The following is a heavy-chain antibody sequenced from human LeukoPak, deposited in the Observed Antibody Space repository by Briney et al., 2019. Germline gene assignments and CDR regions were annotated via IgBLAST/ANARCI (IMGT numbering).Heavy chain of an antibody. J-gene: IGHJ4*02. D-gene: IGHD3-22*01. CDR3: ARDSNKNYYDSSGYNDY. V-gene: IGHV3-30*03. Sequence: GRSLRLSCAASGFTFSSYGMHWVRQAPGKGLEWVAVISYDGSNKYYADSVKGRFTISRDNSKNTLYLQMNSLRAEDTAVYYCARDSNKNYYDSSGYNDYWGQGTLVTVSS. CDR1: GFTFSSYG. CDR2: ISYDGSNK.